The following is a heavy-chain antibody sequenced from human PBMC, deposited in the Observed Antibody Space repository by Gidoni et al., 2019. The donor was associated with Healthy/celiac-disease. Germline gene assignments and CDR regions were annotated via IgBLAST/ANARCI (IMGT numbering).Heavy chain of an antibody. D-gene: IGHD3-3*01. CDR1: GGSVSSGSYY. CDR3: ARELGPMYYDFWSGYYGGGGKYGMDV. J-gene: IGHJ6*02. V-gene: IGHV4-61*01. Sequence: QVQLQESGPGLVKPSETLSLTCTVSGGSVSSGSYYWSWIRQPPGKGLEWIGYIYYSGSPNHHPSLKSRVTISVDPSKNQFSLKLSSVTAADTAVYYCARELGPMYYDFWSGYYGGGGKYGMDVWGQGTTVTVSS. CDR2: IYYSGSP.